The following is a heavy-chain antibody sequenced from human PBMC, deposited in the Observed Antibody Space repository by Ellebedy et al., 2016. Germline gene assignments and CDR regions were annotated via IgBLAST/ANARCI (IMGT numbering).Heavy chain of an antibody. CDR2: ISGSGGST. Sequence: GESLKISCAASGFTFSSYAMSWVCQAPGKGLEWVPAISGSGGSTYYADSVKGRFTISRDNSKNTLYLQMNSLRVEDTALYYCVKGASSGSWVTMEYWGQGALVTVSS. J-gene: IGHJ4*02. CDR3: VKGASSGSWVTMEY. V-gene: IGHV3-23*01. D-gene: IGHD6-13*01. CDR1: GFTFSSYA.